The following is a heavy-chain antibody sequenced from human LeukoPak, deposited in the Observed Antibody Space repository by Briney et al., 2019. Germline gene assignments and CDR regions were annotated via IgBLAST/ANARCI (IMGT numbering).Heavy chain of an antibody. J-gene: IGHJ3*02. CDR1: GFTFDKAW. V-gene: IGHV3-15*01. CDR2: IKSKIHGGTI. CDR3: AKDGRGGVPRAFDI. Sequence: GGSLRLSCAASGFTFDKAWMTWVRQAPGKGLEWVGRIKSKIHGGTIDYAAPVKGRFTISRDNSKNTLYLQMNSLRAEDTAVYYCAKDGRGGVPRAFDIWGQGTMVTVSS. D-gene: IGHD2-15*01.